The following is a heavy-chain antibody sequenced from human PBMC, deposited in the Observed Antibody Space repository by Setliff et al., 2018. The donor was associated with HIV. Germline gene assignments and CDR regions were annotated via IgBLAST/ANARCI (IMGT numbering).Heavy chain of an antibody. CDR2: IYTSGST. CDR3: ARAAAGRLSAWDY. D-gene: IGHD6-13*01. CDR1: GGSISSDY. V-gene: IGHV4-4*08. J-gene: IGHJ4*02. Sequence: PSETLSLTCTVSGGSISSDYWSWIRQPPGKGLEWIGRIYTSGSTNYNPSLKSRVTISVDTSKNQFSLKLSSVTAADTAVYYCARAAAGRLSAWDYWGQGTLVTVSS.